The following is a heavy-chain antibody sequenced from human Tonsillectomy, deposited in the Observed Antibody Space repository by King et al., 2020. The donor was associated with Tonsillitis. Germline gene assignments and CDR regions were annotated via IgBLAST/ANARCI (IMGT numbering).Heavy chain of an antibody. J-gene: IGHJ4*02. Sequence: VQLVESGGGLVKPGGSLRLSCAASGFTFSNAWMSWVRQAPGKGLEWVGRIQSKTDGGTTDYAAPVKGRFTLSRDDSTNTRYLQMNSLKTEDTTVYFCTTGSPWGYAERLYYFDYWGQGTLVTVSS. V-gene: IGHV3-15*01. D-gene: IGHD5-12*01. CDR1: GFTFSNAW. CDR2: IQSKTDGGTT. CDR3: TTGSPWGYAERLYYFDY.